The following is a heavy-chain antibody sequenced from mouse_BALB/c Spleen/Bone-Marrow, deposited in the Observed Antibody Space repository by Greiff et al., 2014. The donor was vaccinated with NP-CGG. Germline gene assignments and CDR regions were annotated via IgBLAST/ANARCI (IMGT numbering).Heavy chain of an antibody. J-gene: IGHJ2*01. CDR3: ARDEHYFDY. CDR2: IYPGDGDT. Sequence: QVQLQQPXAELARPGASVKLPCKASGYTFTSYWMQWVKQRPGQGLEWIGAIYPGDGDTRYTQKFKGKATLTADKSSSTAYMQLSSLASEDSAVYYCARDEHYFDYWGQGTTLTVSS. CDR1: GYTFTSYW. V-gene: IGHV1-87*01.